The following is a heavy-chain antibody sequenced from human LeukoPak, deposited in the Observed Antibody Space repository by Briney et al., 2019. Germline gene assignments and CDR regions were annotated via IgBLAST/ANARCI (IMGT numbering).Heavy chain of an antibody. CDR3: AFARSFGQNYYFDY. Sequence: ASVKVSCKASGYTFTIYYMHWVRQAPGQGLEWMGIINPSGGSTSYARKFQGRVTMTRDMSTSTVYMELSSLRSEDTAVYYCAFARSFGQNYYFDYWGQGTLVTVSS. CDR2: INPSGGST. V-gene: IGHV1-46*01. J-gene: IGHJ4*02. D-gene: IGHD1-7*01. CDR1: GYTFTIYY.